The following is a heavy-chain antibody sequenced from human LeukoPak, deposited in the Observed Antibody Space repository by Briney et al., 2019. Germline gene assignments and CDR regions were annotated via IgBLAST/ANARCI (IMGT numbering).Heavy chain of an antibody. Sequence: SETLSLTCTVSGGSIRSSYYYWGWIRQPPGKGPEWIGSIYDSGSTYYNPSLKSRVTISVDTSKNQFSLKLNSVTAADTAVYYCARGGAARLHFQNWGQGTLVTVSS. CDR2: IYDSGST. D-gene: IGHD6-6*01. CDR3: ARGGAARLHFQN. V-gene: IGHV4-39*01. CDR1: GGSIRSSYYY. J-gene: IGHJ1*01.